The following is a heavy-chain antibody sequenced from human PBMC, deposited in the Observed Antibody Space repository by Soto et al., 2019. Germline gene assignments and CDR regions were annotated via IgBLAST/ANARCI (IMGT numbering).Heavy chain of an antibody. D-gene: IGHD6-13*01. CDR2: IYYSGST. CDR3: ARGTEAAWVDYGMDV. Sequence: SETLSLTCTVSGGSISSGDYYWSWIRQPPGKGLEWIGYIYYSGSTYYNPSLKSRVTISVDTSKNQFSLKLSSVTAADTAVYYCARGTEAAWVDYGMDVWGQGTTVTVSS. V-gene: IGHV4-30-4*01. CDR1: GGSISSGDYY. J-gene: IGHJ6*02.